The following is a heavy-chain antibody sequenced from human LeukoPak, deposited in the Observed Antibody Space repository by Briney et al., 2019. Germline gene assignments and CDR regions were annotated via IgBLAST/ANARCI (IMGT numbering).Heavy chain of an antibody. CDR3: AKDILGTGDEIVLDY. Sequence: GRSLRLSCAASGFTFDDYAMHWVRQAPGKGLEWVSGISWNSGSIGYADSVKGRFTISRDNAKNSLYLQMNSLRAEDTALYYRAKDILGTGDEIVLDYWGQGTLVTVSS. CDR1: GFTFDDYA. CDR2: ISWNSGSI. J-gene: IGHJ4*02. D-gene: IGHD3-16*01. V-gene: IGHV3-9*01.